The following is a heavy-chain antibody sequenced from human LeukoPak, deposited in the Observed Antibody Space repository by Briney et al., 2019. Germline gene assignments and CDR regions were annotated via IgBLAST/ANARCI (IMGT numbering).Heavy chain of an antibody. CDR3: AQGEGYCGGGTCYRYFDS. V-gene: IGHV3-23*01. CDR2: ISTDSTYT. Sequence: GGSLRLSCAASGFTFSSYPMSWVRQAPGKGLEWVSIISTDSTYTFYAHSVKGRFTISRDNSKDTLYLQMSSLRVEDTAVYFCAQGEGYCGGGTCYRYFDSWGQGTLVTVSS. D-gene: IGHD2-15*01. J-gene: IGHJ4*02. CDR1: GFTFSSYP.